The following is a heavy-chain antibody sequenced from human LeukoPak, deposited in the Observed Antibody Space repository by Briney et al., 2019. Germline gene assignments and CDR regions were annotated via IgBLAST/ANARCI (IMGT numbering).Heavy chain of an antibody. CDR1: GGSISSYY. D-gene: IGHD3-22*01. CDR3: ARFMIGVVYDSSGYPRDYYYGMDV. CDR2: IYYSGST. J-gene: IGHJ6*02. V-gene: IGHV4-59*01. Sequence: SETLSLTCTASGGSISSYYWSWIRQPPGKGLEWIGYIYYSGSTNYNPSLKSRVTISVDTSKNQFSLKLSSVTAADTAVYYCARFMIGVVYDSSGYPRDYYYGMDVWGQGTTVTVSS.